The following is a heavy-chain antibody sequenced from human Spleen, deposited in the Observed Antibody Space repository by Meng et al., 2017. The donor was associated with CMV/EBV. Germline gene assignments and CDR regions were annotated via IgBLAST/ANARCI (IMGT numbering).Heavy chain of an antibody. CDR3: ARDGDRKRYSYGRRLGY. J-gene: IGHJ4*02. V-gene: IGHV4-34*01. CDR2: INHSGST. CDR1: GGSFSGDY. D-gene: IGHD5-18*01. Sequence: SQTLSLTCAVYGGSFSGDYWTWIRQPPGKGLEWIGEINHSGSTNYNPSLKSRVTISVDTSKKQFSLKLSSVTAADTAVYYCARDGDRKRYSYGRRLGYWGQGTLVTVSS.